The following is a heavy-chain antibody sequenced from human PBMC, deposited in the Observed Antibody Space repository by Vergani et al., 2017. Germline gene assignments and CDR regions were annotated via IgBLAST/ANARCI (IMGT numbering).Heavy chain of an antibody. D-gene: IGHD6-25*01. V-gene: IGHV4-31*11. CDR3: ARVDTXVPATSHFYYMDV. CDR2: IFYSGTT. CDR1: GGSISSGDHC. Sequence: QVQLQESGPGVVKPSQTLCLTCAVSGGSISSGDHCWTWIRQHPGKGLEWIGYIFYSGTTYDNPSLRSRLTISVDTSQNQFSLKLRSVTAADTAVYYCARVDTXVPATSHFYYMDVWGKGTTVVVSS. J-gene: IGHJ6*03.